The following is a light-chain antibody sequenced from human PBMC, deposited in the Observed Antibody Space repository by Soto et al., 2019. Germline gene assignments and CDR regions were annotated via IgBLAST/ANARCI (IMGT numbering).Light chain of an antibody. J-gene: IGKJ4*01. V-gene: IGKV1-5*03. CDR3: QQYLTYPLT. CDR1: QSLSRW. Sequence: DIQMTQSPSTLSASVGDRVTITCRASQSLSRWLAWYQQKPGKAPKLLIYKTSSLESGVPSRFSGSGSGTEFTLTLAGLQPDDFATYYCQQYLTYPLTFGGGTKVDIQ. CDR2: KTS.